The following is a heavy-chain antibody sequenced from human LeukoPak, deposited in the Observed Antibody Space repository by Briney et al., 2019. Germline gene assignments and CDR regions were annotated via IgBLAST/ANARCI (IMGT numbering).Heavy chain of an antibody. V-gene: IGHV3-7*01. CDR1: GFTFSSYA. J-gene: IGHJ4*02. Sequence: GGSLRLSCAASGFTFSSYAMTWVRQAPGKGLEWVATIIQDGRGADYADSVKGRFTVSRDDAKNTLYLQMSSLRAEDTAVYYCAREGYTGSYPDYWGQGTLVTVSS. D-gene: IGHD1-26*01. CDR3: AREGYTGSYPDY. CDR2: IIQDGRGA.